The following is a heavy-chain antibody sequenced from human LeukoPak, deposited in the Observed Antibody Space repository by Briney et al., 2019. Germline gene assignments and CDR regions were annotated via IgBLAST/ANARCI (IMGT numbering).Heavy chain of an antibody. D-gene: IGHD2-15*01. J-gene: IGHJ4*02. Sequence: GGSLRLSCVASDFIFSQYWMSWVRQAPGKGLEWVAHIRQDGNETYYVDSVKGRFTISRDNAKKSLYLQMNSLRADDTAVYYCGLGGFDYWGQGTLVTVSS. CDR1: DFIFSQYW. V-gene: IGHV3-7*01. CDR3: GLGGFDY. CDR2: IRQDGNET.